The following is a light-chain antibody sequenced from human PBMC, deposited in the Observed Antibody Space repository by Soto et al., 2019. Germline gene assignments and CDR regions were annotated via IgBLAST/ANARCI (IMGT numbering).Light chain of an antibody. CDR2: EAS. CDR1: QTVSSNY. CDR3: QQYGRSLWT. Sequence: EIVLTQSPGTLSLSPGERATLSCRASQTVSSNYLAWYQKKPGQAPRLLIYEASSRAAGIPDRFSGSGSGTDFTLIISRLDPEDFAVYYCQQYGRSLWTFGQGTKVE. J-gene: IGKJ1*01. V-gene: IGKV3-20*01.